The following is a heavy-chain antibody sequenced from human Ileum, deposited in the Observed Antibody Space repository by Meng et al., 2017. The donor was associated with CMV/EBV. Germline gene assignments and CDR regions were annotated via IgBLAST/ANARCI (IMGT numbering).Heavy chain of an antibody. CDR1: GYTFTGYY. CDR2: INPNSGGT. CDR3: AREDIVVVPAAKKSYGMDV. J-gene: IGHJ6*02. Sequence: ASVKVSCKASGYTFTGYYMHWVRQAPGQGLEWMGWINPNSGGTNYAQNFQGRVTMTRDTSISTAYMELSRLRSDDTAVYYCAREDIVVVPAAKKSYGMDVWGQGTTVTVSS. V-gene: IGHV1-2*02. D-gene: IGHD2-2*01.